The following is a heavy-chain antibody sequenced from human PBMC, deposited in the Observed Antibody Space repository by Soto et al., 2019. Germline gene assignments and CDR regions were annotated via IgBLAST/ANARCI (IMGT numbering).Heavy chain of an antibody. CDR3: ARVHVESRGYYLGFDY. CDR2: IYPGDSDT. V-gene: IGHV5-51*01. Sequence: PGESLKISCKGSGYSFTSYWIGWVRQMPGKGLEWMGIIYPGDSDTRYSPSFQGQVTISADKSISTAYLQWSSLKASDTAMYYCARVHVESRGYYLGFDYWGQGTLVTVSS. D-gene: IGHD3-22*01. J-gene: IGHJ4*02. CDR1: GYSFTSYW.